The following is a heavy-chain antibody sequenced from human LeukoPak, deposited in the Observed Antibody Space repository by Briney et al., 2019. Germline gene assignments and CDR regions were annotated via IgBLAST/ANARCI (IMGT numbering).Heavy chain of an antibody. D-gene: IGHD3-10*02. CDR1: GFTFSSYA. V-gene: IGHV3-23*01. CDR3: AKDLNSFQVFGWFDP. Sequence: PGGSLRLSCAASGFTFSSYAMSWVRQAPGKGLEWVSAISGSGGSTYYADSVKGRFTISRDNSKNTLYLQMNSLRAEDTAVYYCAKDLNSFQVFGWFDPWGQGTLVTVSS. J-gene: IGHJ5*02. CDR2: ISGSGGST.